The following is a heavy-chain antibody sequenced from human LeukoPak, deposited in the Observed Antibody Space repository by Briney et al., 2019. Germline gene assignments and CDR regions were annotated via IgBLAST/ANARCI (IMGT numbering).Heavy chain of an antibody. D-gene: IGHD5-12*01. J-gene: IGHJ5*02. CDR1: GGSISSYY. CDR3: ARQKWLRQGDNWFDP. Sequence: SSETLSLTCTVSGGSISSYYWSWTRQPPGKGLEWIGYIYYSGSTNYNPSLKSRVTISVDTSKNQFSLKLSSVTAADTAVYYCARQKWLRQGDNWFDPWGQGTLVTVSS. V-gene: IGHV4-59*08. CDR2: IYYSGST.